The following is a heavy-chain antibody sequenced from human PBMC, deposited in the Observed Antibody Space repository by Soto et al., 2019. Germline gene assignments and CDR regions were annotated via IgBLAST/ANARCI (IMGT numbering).Heavy chain of an antibody. Sequence: QVQLVESGGGVAQPGRSLRLSCAASGFTFSSHAMHWVRQAPGKGLEWVAVISYDGNHKYYPDSVKGRFTISRDDSQNTLYLQMNSLSTEATAVYYCVSALLAGSYFDYWAQGTLVTVSS. J-gene: IGHJ4*02. D-gene: IGHD3-10*01. V-gene: IGHV3-30-3*01. CDR1: GFTFSSHA. CDR2: ISYDGNHK. CDR3: VSALLAGSYFDY.